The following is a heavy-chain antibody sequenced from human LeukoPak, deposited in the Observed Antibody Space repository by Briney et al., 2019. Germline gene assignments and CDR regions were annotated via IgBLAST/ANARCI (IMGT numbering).Heavy chain of an antibody. D-gene: IGHD5-18*01. CDR3: ARFGVDTAMVTVDY. Sequence: SETLSLTCTVSGGSISSYYWSWIRQPAGKGLEWIGRIYTSGSTNYNPSLKSRVTMSVDTSKNQFSLKLSSVTAADTAVYYCARFGVDTAMVTVDYWGQGTLVTVSS. J-gene: IGHJ4*02. CDR1: GGSISSYY. V-gene: IGHV4-4*07. CDR2: IYTSGST.